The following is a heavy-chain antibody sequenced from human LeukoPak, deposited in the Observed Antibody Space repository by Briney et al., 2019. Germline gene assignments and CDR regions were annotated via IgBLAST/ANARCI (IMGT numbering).Heavy chain of an antibody. CDR3: ARHYYDSSGYYYSSKNYFDS. V-gene: IGHV4-59*08. D-gene: IGHD3-22*01. CDR2: IYFTGST. Sequence: SETLSLTCTVSGDSIRSYYWSWIRQAPGKGLEWIGYIYFTGSTNYSPSLKSRVTIAADTSENQFSLKLSSVTAADTAVYYCARHYYDSSGYYYSSKNYFDSWGQGSLVTVSS. CDR1: GDSIRSYY. J-gene: IGHJ4*02.